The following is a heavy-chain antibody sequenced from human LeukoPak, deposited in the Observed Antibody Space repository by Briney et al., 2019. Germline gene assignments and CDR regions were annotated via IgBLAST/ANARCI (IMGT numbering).Heavy chain of an antibody. Sequence: PSETLSLTCTVYGGSISSSSYYWGWIRQPPGKGLEWIGSIYYSGSTYYNPSLKSRVTISVDTSKNQFSLKLSSVTAADTAVYYCARHGNFWSGYYTAYYFDYWGQGTLVTVFS. J-gene: IGHJ4*02. D-gene: IGHD3-3*01. V-gene: IGHV4-39*01. CDR2: IYYSGST. CDR3: ARHGNFWSGYYTAYYFDY. CDR1: GGSISSSSYY.